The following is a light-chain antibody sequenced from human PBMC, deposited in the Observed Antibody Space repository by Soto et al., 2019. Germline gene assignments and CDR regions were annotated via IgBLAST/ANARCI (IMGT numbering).Light chain of an antibody. Sequence: DIQMTQSPSTLSASVGDRVTITCRASQSISSWLAWYQQKPGKAPKLLIYDASSLESGVPSRFSGSGSGTEFTLTISSLQPDDFATYYCQQYNSYQTVFGQGTKVDIK. J-gene: IGKJ1*01. CDR2: DAS. CDR3: QQYNSYQTV. CDR1: QSISSW. V-gene: IGKV1-5*01.